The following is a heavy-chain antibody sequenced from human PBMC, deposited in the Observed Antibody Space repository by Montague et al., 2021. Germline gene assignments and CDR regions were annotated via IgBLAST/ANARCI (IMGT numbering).Heavy chain of an antibody. D-gene: IGHD3-22*01. Sequence: SETLSLTCSVSGDSVRCGIYHWGRIRQSPGKGLEWIGYICDGGSATYKTSLGSRVTMSLDTSGNQFSLNLRSATAVDTAVYYCAAYYYGGGGRGSWGQGTLVTVSS. J-gene: IGHJ5*02. CDR1: GDSVRCGIYH. CDR2: ICDGGSA. V-gene: IGHV4-61*01. CDR3: AAYYYGGGGRGS.